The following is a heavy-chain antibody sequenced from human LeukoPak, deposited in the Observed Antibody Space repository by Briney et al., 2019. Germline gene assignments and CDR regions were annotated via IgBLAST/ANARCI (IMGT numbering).Heavy chain of an antibody. CDR1: GYSISSGYY. CDR3: ARVEYYYDSSGLPDY. D-gene: IGHD3-22*01. Sequence: PSETVSLTCTVSGYSISSGYYWGWIRQPPGKGLEWIGSIYHSGSTYYNPSLKSRVTISVDTSKNQFSLKLSSVTAADTAVYYCARVEYYYDSSGLPDYWGQGTLVTVSS. J-gene: IGHJ4*02. CDR2: IYHSGST. V-gene: IGHV4-38-2*02.